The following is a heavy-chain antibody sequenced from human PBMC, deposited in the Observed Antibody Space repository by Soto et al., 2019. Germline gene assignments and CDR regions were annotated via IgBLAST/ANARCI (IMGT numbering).Heavy chain of an antibody. CDR3: ARDKFPVDTTMVAVDC. V-gene: IGHV3-30-3*01. CDR1: GFTFSSYA. Sequence: QVQLVESGGGVVQPGRSLRLSCAASGFTFSSYAMHWVRQAPGKGLEWVAVISYDGSNKYYTGSVKGRFTISRDNSKNTLYLQMNSLRADDTAVYSCARDKFPVDTTMVAVDCWGQGTLVTVSS. J-gene: IGHJ4*02. CDR2: ISYDGSNK. D-gene: IGHD5-18*01.